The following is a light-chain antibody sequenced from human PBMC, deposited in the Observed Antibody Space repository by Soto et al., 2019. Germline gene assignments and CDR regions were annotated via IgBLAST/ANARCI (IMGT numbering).Light chain of an antibody. Sequence: AIRMTQSPSSFSASTGDRVTITCRASQGISSYLAWYQQKPGKAPKLLIYAAFTLQSGVPSMFSGSGSGTDITLTISCLQSEDFATYYCQQYYSYPFTFGPGTKVDIK. CDR1: QGISSY. CDR2: AAF. CDR3: QQYYSYPFT. V-gene: IGKV1-8*01. J-gene: IGKJ3*01.